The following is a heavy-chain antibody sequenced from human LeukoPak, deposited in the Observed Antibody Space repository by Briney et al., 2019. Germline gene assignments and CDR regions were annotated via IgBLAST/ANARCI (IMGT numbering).Heavy chain of an antibody. D-gene: IGHD1-1*01. CDR2: ISYDGSNK. J-gene: IGHJ4*02. V-gene: IGHV3-30*14. CDR1: GFTFRSYA. Sequence: PGGSLRLSCAASGFTFRSYAMHWVRQAPGKGLEWVAVISYDGSNKDYADSVKGRFTISRDNSKNTLYLQMNSLRAEDTAVYYCASFGGGPGTTAFWGKGPLVTVSS. CDR3: ASFGGGPGTTAF.